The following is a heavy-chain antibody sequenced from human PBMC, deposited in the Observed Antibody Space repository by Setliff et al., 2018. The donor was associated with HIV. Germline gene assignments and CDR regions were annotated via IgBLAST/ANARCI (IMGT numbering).Heavy chain of an antibody. CDR1: GGSIGGYS. Sequence: PSETLSLTCSVSGGSIGGYSWSWIRQSPGKGLEWIGYIYSGGSSNYNPSLKSRVTISLDTSKNHFSPQLTSLTAADTAVYYCARGGPSSKYFDLWGRGTLVTVSS. CDR2: IYSGGSS. V-gene: IGHV4-59*01. J-gene: IGHJ2*01. CDR3: ARGGPSSKYFDL. D-gene: IGHD2-2*01.